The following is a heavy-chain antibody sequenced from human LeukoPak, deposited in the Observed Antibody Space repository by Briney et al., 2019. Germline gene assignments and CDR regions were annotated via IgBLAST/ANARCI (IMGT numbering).Heavy chain of an antibody. D-gene: IGHD5-24*01. J-gene: IGHJ4*02. V-gene: IGHV1-69*04. CDR2: IIPILGIA. Sequence: GASVKVSCKASGGTFSSYAISWVRQAPGQGLEWMGRIIPILGIANYAQKFQGRVTITADKSTSTAYMELSSLRSEDTAVYYCAREQAEMGFDCWGQGTLVTVSS. CDR3: AREQAEMGFDC. CDR1: GGTFSSYA.